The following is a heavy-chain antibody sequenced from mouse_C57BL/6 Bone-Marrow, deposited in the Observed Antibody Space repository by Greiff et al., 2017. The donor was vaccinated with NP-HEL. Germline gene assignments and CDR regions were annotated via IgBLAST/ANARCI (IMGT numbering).Heavy chain of an antibody. CDR3: ARQDDGYYYFDY. J-gene: IGHJ2*01. CDR1: GFTFSDYG. D-gene: IGHD2-3*01. Sequence: EVKLVESGGGLVQPGGSLKLSCAASGFTFSDYGMAWVRQAPRKGPEWVAFISNLAYSIYYADTVTGRFTISRENAKNTLYLEMSSLRSEDTAMYYCARQDDGYYYFDYWCQGTTLTVSS. CDR2: ISNLAYSI. V-gene: IGHV5-15*01.